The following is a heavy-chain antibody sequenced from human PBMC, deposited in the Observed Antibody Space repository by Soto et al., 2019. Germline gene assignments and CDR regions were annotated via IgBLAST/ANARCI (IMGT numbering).Heavy chain of an antibody. Sequence: QVPLQESGPGLVKPSETLSLTCTVFGGSVSDNFWSWVRQPAGKGTEYIGRIHARGSTNYNPSIKSRVTMSVDTSKNQFSLRLSSVTAADTAVYYCARCPYCGGDCFFASWGQGALVTVSS. CDR3: ARCPYCGGDCFFAS. J-gene: IGHJ5*01. D-gene: IGHD2-21*02. CDR2: IHARGST. V-gene: IGHV4-4*07. CDR1: GGSVSDNF.